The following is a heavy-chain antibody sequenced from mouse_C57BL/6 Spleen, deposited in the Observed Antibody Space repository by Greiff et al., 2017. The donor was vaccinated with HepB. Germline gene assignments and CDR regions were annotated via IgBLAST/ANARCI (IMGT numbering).Heavy chain of an antibody. V-gene: IGHV5-17*01. D-gene: IGHD2-4*01. Sequence: EVKLMESGGGLVKPGGSLKLSCAASGFTFSDYGMHWVRQAPEKGLEWVAYISSGSSTIYYADTVKGRFTISRDNAKNTLFLQMTSLRSEDTAMYYCAKGPPYDYDGAWFAYWGQGTLVTVSA. CDR1: GFTFSDYG. CDR3: AKGPPYDYDGAWFAY. J-gene: IGHJ3*01. CDR2: ISSGSSTI.